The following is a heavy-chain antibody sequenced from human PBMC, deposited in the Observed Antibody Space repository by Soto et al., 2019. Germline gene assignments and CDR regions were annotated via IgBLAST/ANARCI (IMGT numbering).Heavy chain of an antibody. CDR3: ASVGLRCSGGSCSVAWPFDY. CDR2: IYHSGST. CDR1: GGSISRGGYS. Sequence: SETLSLTCAVSGGSISRGGYSWSWIRQPPGKGLEWIGYIYHSGSTYYNPSLKSRVTISVDRSKNQFSLKLSSVTAADTAVYYCASVGLRCSGGSCSVAWPFDYWGQGTLVRVSS. J-gene: IGHJ4*02. D-gene: IGHD2-15*01. V-gene: IGHV4-30-2*01.